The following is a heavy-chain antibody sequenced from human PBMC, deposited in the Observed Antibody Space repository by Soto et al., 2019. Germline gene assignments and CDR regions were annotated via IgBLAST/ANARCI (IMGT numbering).Heavy chain of an antibody. CDR3: ATAAYSTSWYDF. D-gene: IGHD6-13*01. Sequence: QVQLVQSGAEVKKPGASVKLSCKSSEYTFTDYYIHWVRQALGQGLEWMGLINPSGGSTSYAQKFQGRVTMTRDTSTSTVYMELSSLRSEDTAVYYCATAAYSTSWYDFWGQGTLVTVSS. J-gene: IGHJ5*01. V-gene: IGHV1-46*01. CDR1: EYTFTDYY. CDR2: INPSGGST.